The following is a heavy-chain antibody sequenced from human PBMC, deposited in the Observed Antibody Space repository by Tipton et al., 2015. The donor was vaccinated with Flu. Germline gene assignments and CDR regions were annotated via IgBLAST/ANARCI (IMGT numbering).Heavy chain of an antibody. Sequence: LSCTVSGGSISSHYWSWIRQPPGKGLEWIGYIYFTESTNYNPSLKSRVTISVDMSKNQFSLKLTSVTAADTAVYYCARGGGSPSYWGQGTLVTVSS. V-gene: IGHV4-59*11. CDR1: GGSISSHY. CDR2: IYFTEST. J-gene: IGHJ4*02. CDR3: ARGGGSPSY. D-gene: IGHD2-15*01.